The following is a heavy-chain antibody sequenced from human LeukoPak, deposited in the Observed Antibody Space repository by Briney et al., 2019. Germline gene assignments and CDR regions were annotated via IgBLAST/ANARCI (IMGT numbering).Heavy chain of an antibody. Sequence: GRSLRLSCAASGFTLSSYGMHWVRQAPGKGLEWVAVLWFDGSNTYYADSVKGRFTISRDNYKNTLCLQMNSLRAEDTAVYYCAKDPYYYDSSDYLRDVRGYFDLWGRGTLVTVSS. CDR2: LWFDGSNT. CDR1: GFTLSSYG. D-gene: IGHD3-22*01. J-gene: IGHJ2*01. CDR3: AKDPYYYDSSDYLRDVRGYFDL. V-gene: IGHV3-33*06.